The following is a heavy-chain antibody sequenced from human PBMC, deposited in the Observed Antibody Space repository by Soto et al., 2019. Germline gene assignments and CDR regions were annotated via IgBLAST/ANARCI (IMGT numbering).Heavy chain of an antibody. CDR3: ARRYGSCFDY. CDR2: IYDSGST. Sequence: QVQLQESGPGLVKPSETLSLTCTVSGGSISSYYWSWIRQPPGKGLEWIGYIYDSGSTNYNPSRKSRVTISVDTSKTQFSLKLSSVTAADTDVYYCARRYGSCFDYWGQGTLVTVSS. V-gene: IGHV4-59*01. D-gene: IGHD1-26*01. CDR1: GGSISSYY. J-gene: IGHJ4*02.